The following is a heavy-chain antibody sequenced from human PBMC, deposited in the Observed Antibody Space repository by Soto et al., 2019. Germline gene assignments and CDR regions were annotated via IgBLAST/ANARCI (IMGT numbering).Heavy chain of an antibody. J-gene: IGHJ4*02. CDR2: IWYDGSNK. CDR3: ARDAGSMPNYFDY. V-gene: IGHV3-33*01. Sequence: QVQLVESGGGVVQPGRSLRLSCAASGFTFSSYGMHWVRQAPGKGLEWVAVIWYDGSNKYYADSVKGRFTISRDNSKNTRYLQMNSLRAEDTAVYYWARDAGSMPNYFDYWGQGTLVTVSS. CDR1: GFTFSSYG. D-gene: IGHD2-15*01.